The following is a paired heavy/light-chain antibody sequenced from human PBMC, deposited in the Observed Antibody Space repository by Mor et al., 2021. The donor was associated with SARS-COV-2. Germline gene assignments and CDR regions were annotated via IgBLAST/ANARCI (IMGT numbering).Light chain of an antibody. CDR2: AAS. J-gene: IGKJ4*01. Sequence: AIRMTQSPSSFSASTGDRVTIACRANQSISGYLAWYQQESGKAPKLLIYAASTLHSGVPSRFSGSGSGTDFTLTISCLQSEDFATYYCQQYYGYPFTFGGGTRVDIK. CDR3: QQYYGYPFT. CDR1: QSISGY. V-gene: IGKV1-8*01.
Heavy chain of an antibody. V-gene: IGHV3-23*01. CDR3: AKDQGQSSAWNTYHAMDV. D-gene: IGHD6-19*01. CDR1: GFTFNNYA. Sequence: EVQLLESGGGSVQSGGSLRLSCTASGFTFNNYALSWVRQAPGKGLEWVSLISGSGRSTYYADSVKGRFTISRDNSNNILYLQMDTLGAEDTALYYCAKDQGQSSAWNTYHAMDVWGQGTTVTVSS. J-gene: IGHJ6*02. CDR2: ISGSGRST.